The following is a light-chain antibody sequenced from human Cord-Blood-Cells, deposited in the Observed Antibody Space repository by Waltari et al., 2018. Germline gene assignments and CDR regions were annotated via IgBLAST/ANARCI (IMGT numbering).Light chain of an antibody. J-gene: IGLJ1*01. Sequence: QSALTQPASVSGSPGQSIPIPCTGTRSDVGRYNPVSWYQQHPGKAPKLMIYEGSKRPSGVSNRFSGSKSGNTASLTISGLQAEDEADYYCCSYAGSYVFGTGTKVTVL. V-gene: IGLV2-23*01. CDR3: CSYAGSYV. CDR2: EGS. CDR1: RSDVGRYNP.